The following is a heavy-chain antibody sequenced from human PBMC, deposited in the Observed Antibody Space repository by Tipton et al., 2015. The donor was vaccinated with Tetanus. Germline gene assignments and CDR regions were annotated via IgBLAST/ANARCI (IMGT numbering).Heavy chain of an antibody. Sequence: SLRLSCVASGFTFSNHAMTWVRQAPGKGLEWVSAISISGDSTYYADSVKGRFTISRDNSKDTLYLQMHSLRVEDTAVYYCAKEIRPNDSWGQGTLVTVSS. D-gene: IGHD3-16*01. J-gene: IGHJ4*02. CDR1: GFTFSNHA. V-gene: IGHV3-23*01. CDR3: AKEIRPNDS. CDR2: ISISGDST.